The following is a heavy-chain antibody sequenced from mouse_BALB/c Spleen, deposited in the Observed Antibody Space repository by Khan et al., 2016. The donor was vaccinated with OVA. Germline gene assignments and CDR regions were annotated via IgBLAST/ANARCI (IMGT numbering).Heavy chain of an antibody. CDR1: GFSLTDYA. CDR3: AKDPPYYGMDY. J-gene: IGHJ4*01. CDR2: IWGGGSK. V-gene: IGHV2-6-5*01. Sequence: QVQLKESGPGLVAPSQSLSITCTVSGFSLTDYAVSWIRQPPGKGLEWLGVIWGGGSKYYNSALKSKLSISKDNSKSQVFLKMNSLQTDATAMYYCAKDPPYYGMDYWGQGTSVTVSS.